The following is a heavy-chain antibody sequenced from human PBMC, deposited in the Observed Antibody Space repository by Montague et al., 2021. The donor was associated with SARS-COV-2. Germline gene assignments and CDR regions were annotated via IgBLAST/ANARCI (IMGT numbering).Heavy chain of an antibody. CDR2: IDWDDDK. CDR3: ARIPYDILTGLIYGRDV. D-gene: IGHD3-9*01. Sequence: PALVKPTQTLTLTCTFSGFSLSTSGMCVSWIRQPPGKALEWLARIDWDDDKYYSTSLKTRLTISKDTSKNQVVLTMTNMDPVDTATYYCARIPYDILTGLIYGRDVGGQGTTVTGSS. V-gene: IGHV2-70*11. CDR1: GFSLSTSGMC. J-gene: IGHJ6*02.